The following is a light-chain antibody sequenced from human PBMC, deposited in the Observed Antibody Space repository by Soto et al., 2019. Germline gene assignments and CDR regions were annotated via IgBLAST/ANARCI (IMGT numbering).Light chain of an antibody. V-gene: IGKV1-6*01. CDR2: AAS. CDR3: LPDYSYPRT. Sequence: AIQMTQSPSSLSASIGDRVTITCRASQGIRNELGWYQQKPGKAPILLIYAASSLQSGVPSRFRGSESGTDFTLTNSSLQPEDFATYDGLPDYSYPRTFGQGTKVEVK. CDR1: QGIRNE. J-gene: IGKJ1*01.